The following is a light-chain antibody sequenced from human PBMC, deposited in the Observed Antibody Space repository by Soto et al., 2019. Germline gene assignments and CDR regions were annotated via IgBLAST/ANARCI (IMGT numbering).Light chain of an antibody. CDR2: GSS. J-gene: IGKJ4*02. Sequence: IKMNNSPSSLSGTVIGIVTRAVLASQSISSYLNWYQQKPGKAPKLLIYGSSSSLSGVPPRFSGSGSGTDFTLTISSLQPEDFATYYCQETYTTLIRFG. V-gene: IGKV1-39*01. CDR3: QETYTTLIR. CDR1: QSISSY.